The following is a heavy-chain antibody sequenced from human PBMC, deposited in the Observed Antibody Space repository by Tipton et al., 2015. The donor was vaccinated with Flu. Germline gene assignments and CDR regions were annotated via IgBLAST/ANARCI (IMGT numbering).Heavy chain of an antibody. Sequence: QLVQSGAEVKKPGASVKVSCKASGYTFASHYVHWVRQAPGQGLEWMSIINPSDGSTSYAQKFQGRVTVTRDTSRSTVYMEVNSLRSEDTAVYYCARVNYHDSSVAHFDYWGQGSLVTVSS. CDR1: GYTFASHY. CDR3: ARVNYHDSSVAHFDY. D-gene: IGHD3-22*01. J-gene: IGHJ4*02. V-gene: IGHV1-46*01. CDR2: INPSDGST.